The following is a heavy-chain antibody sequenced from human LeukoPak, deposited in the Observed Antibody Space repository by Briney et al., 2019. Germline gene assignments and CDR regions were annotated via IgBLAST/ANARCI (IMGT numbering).Heavy chain of an antibody. D-gene: IGHD2-2*01. CDR2: IYPDDSDT. Sequence: GESLKISCEGSGYSFTNYWIGWVRQIPGKGLEWMGVIYPDDSDTRYSPSFQGQVTISADKSIGTAYLQWSSLKASDTAMYYCAIGGDSSTSCYRCFDYWGQGTLVTVPS. CDR1: GYSFTNYW. V-gene: IGHV5-51*01. CDR3: AIGGDSSTSCYRCFDY. J-gene: IGHJ4*02.